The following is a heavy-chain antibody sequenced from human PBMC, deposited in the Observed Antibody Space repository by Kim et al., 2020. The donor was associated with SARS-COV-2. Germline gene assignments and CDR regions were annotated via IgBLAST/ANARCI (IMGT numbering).Heavy chain of an antibody. CDR2: IWYDGSNK. J-gene: IGHJ4*02. Sequence: GGSLRLSCAASGFTFSSYAMHWVRQAPGKGLEWVAVIWYDGSNKYYADSVKGRFTISRDNSKNTLYLQMNSLRAEDTAVYYCAKDTSEVGVIEAFDYWGQGTLVTVSS. CDR3: AKDTSEVGVIEAFDY. V-gene: IGHV3-33*06. D-gene: IGHD3-16*02. CDR1: GFTFSSYA.